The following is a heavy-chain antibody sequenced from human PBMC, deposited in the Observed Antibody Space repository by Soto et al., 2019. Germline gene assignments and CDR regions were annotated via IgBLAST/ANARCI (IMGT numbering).Heavy chain of an antibody. CDR2: IFHTGST. J-gene: IGHJ6*02. CDR1: GYPISSGHS. CDR3: ATLPRLDGMDV. V-gene: IGHV4-38-2*01. Sequence: PSETLSLTCAVSGYPISSGHSWGWIRQPPGKGLEWIGSIFHTGSTYYNPSLKSRVTLSVDTSKNQFSLKLSSVTAADTAVYFCATLPRLDGMDVWGQGTTVTVS. D-gene: IGHD6-25*01.